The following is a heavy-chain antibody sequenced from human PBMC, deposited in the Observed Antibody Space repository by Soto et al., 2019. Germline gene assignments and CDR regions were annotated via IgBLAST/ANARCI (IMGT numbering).Heavy chain of an antibody. V-gene: IGHV3-21*01. CDR3: ARVPSPFCYDSSGCNWFDP. Sequence: PGGSLRLSCAASGFTFSSYSMNWVRQAPGKGLEWVSSISSSSSYIYYADSVKGRFTISRDNAKNSLYLQMNSLRAEDAAVYYCARVPSPFCYDSSGCNWFDPWGQGTLVTVSS. D-gene: IGHD3-22*01. CDR2: ISSSSSYI. J-gene: IGHJ5*02. CDR1: GFTFSSYS.